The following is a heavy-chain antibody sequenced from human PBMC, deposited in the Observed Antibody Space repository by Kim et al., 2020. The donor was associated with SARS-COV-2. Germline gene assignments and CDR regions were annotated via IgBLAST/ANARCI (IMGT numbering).Heavy chain of an antibody. J-gene: IGHJ4*02. D-gene: IGHD1-26*01. CDR1: GFTVSDNY. CDR2: LSRGGNT. Sequence: GGSLRLSCAASGFTVSDNYMSWVRQAPGKGLEWVSVLSRGGNTSYAYYVKGRFTFSRDNSKNKLYLQMNSLKNEDTAVYLCARRNTQKWSHDYWGQETLV. V-gene: IGHV3-53*01. CDR3: ARRNTQKWSHDY.